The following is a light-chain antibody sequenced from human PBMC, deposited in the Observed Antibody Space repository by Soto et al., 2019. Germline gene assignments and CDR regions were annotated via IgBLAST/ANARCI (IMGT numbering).Light chain of an antibody. J-gene: IGKJ1*01. CDR1: QSVSSSY. V-gene: IGKV3-20*01. CDR2: GAS. Sequence: EIVLTQSPGTLSLSPGERATLSCRASQSVSSSYLAWYQQKPGQAPRLLIYGASSRATGIPDRFSGSGSGTDFTLTISRLEHADVAVYYCQQYGSSPSWTFGQGTKVEIK. CDR3: QQYGSSPSWT.